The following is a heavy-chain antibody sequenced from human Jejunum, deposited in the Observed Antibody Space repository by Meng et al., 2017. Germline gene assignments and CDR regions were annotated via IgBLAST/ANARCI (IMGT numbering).Heavy chain of an antibody. J-gene: IGHJ4*02. D-gene: IGHD1-26*01. CDR1: GDSISSGGYY. CDR2: IYHTGSA. V-gene: IGHV4-31*03. CDR3: ARDHMGSLDY. Sequence: QLQLQESGPGLVKLSQTLSLTCSVSGDSISSGGYYWSWIRQLPGKGLEWIGYIYHTGSAYYNPSLKSRVTISVDTSKNQFSLKVTSVTAADTAVYYCARDHMGSLDYWGQGILVTVSS.